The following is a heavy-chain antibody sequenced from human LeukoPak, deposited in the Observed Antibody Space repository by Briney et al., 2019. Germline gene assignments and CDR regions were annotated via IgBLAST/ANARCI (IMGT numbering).Heavy chain of an antibody. CDR3: AKGLDIVVVVAATQKEYFQH. J-gene: IGHJ1*01. CDR2: ISYDGSNK. CDR1: GFIFSSYG. Sequence: GGSLSLSCAASGFIFSSYGMHWVRQAPGKGLEWVAVISYDGSNKYYADSVKGGFTISRDNSKNTLYLQMTSLRAEDTAVYYCAKGLDIVVVVAATQKEYFQHWGQGTLVTVSS. V-gene: IGHV3-30*18. D-gene: IGHD2-15*01.